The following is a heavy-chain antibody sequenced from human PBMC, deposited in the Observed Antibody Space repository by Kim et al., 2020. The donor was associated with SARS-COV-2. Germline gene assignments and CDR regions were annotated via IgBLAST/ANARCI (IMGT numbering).Heavy chain of an antibody. CDR3: ARDPDYGDPAYYGMDV. J-gene: IGHJ6*02. V-gene: IGHV3-48*03. Sequence: GGSLRLSCAASGFTFSSYEMNWVRQAPGKGLEWVSYISSSGSTIYYADSVKGRFTISRDNAKNSLYLQMNSLRAEDTAVYYCARDPDYGDPAYYGMDVWGQGTTVTVSS. D-gene: IGHD4-17*01. CDR1: GFTFSSYE. CDR2: ISSSGSTI.